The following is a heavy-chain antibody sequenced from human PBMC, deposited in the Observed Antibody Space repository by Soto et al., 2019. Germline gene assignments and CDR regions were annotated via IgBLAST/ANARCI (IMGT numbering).Heavy chain of an antibody. J-gene: IGHJ6*02. V-gene: IGHV4-59*01. CDR1: GGSISSYY. CDR2: IYYSGST. CDR3: ARWMVKTPYDYYYGMDV. Sequence: SETLSLTCTVSGGSISSYYWSWIRQPPGKGLEWIGYIYYSGSTNYNPSLKSRVTISVDTSKNQFSLKLSSVTAADTAVYYCARWMVKTPYDYYYGMDVWGQGTTVTVSS. D-gene: IGHD2-21*01.